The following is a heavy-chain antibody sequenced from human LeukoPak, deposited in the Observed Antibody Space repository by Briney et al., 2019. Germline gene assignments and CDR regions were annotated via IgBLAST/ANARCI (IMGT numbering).Heavy chain of an antibody. CDR3: ARDTKGTDCFDY. Sequence: SETLSLTCAVSGVSISSSNWRSSVRQPPGQGLEWIGEIYHSGSTNYNPPLKSRVTISVDKSKNQISLKLSSVTAADTAVYYCARDTKGTDCFDYWGQGTLVTVSS. CDR1: GVSISSSNW. V-gene: IGHV4-4*02. CDR2: IYHSGST. D-gene: IGHD1-7*01. J-gene: IGHJ4*02.